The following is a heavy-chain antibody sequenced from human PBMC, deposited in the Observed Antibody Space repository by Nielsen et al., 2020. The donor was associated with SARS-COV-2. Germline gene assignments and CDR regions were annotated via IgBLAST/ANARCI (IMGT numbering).Heavy chain of an antibody. D-gene: IGHD5-24*01. V-gene: IGHV3-48*03. J-gene: IGHJ6*02. Sequence: SLNPPCAASGFRLSSYEMNWVRQAPGTGLEWVLYISSSGATIYYADSVKGRFTISRDNAKNSLYLQMNSLRAEDTALYYCAKDRDYYYGMDVWGQGTTVTVSS. CDR1: GFRLSSYE. CDR2: ISSSGATI. CDR3: AKDRDYYYGMDV.